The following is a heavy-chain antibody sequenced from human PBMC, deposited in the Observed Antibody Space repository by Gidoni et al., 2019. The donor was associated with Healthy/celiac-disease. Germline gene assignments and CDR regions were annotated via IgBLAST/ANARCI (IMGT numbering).Heavy chain of an antibody. CDR2: INHSGST. J-gene: IGHJ6*02. CDR3: ARGHYYGSAYYYYGRDV. D-gene: IGHD3-10*01. CDR1: GVSFSGYY. Sequence: QVQLQQWGAGLLQPSETLSLTCAVSGVSFSGYYWSWLRQPPGKGLEWIGEINHSGSTNYNPSLKSRVTRSVDTSKNQFSLKLSSVTAADTAVYYWARGHYYGSAYYYYGRDVWGQGTTVTVSS. V-gene: IGHV4-34*01.